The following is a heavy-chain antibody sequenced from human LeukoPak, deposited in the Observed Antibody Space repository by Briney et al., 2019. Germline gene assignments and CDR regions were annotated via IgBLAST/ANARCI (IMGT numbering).Heavy chain of an antibody. J-gene: IGHJ4*02. D-gene: IGHD3-3*01. Sequence: ASVKVSCKASGYTFTSNYIHWVRQAPGQGLEWMGMIYPRDGSTSYAQKFQGRVTVTRDTSTSTVHMELSGLRSEDTAVYYCAKVAWYYFDYWGQGTLVTVSS. CDR1: GYTFTSNY. CDR3: AKVAWYYFDY. V-gene: IGHV1-46*01. CDR2: IYPRDGST.